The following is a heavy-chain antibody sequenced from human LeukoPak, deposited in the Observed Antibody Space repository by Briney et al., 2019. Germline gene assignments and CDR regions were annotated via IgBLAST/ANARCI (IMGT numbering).Heavy chain of an antibody. J-gene: IGHJ5*02. V-gene: IGHV4-61*01. CDR2: IYYSGST. Sequence: SETLSLTCTVSGGSVSSGSYYWSWIRQPPGKGLEWIGYIYYSGSTNYNPSLKSRVTISVDTSKNQFSLKLSSVTAADTAVYYCARGRGIINWFDPWGQGTLVTVSS. CDR1: GGSVSSGSYY. D-gene: IGHD1-14*01. CDR3: ARGRGIINWFDP.